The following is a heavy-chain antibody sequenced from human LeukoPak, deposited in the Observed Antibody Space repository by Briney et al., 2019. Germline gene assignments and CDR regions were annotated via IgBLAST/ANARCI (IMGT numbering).Heavy chain of an antibody. D-gene: IGHD3-9*01. CDR2: IWYDGSNK. J-gene: IGHJ4*02. Sequence: PGGSLRLSCAASGFTFSSYGMHWVRQAPGKGLEWVAVIWYDGSNKYYADSVKGRFTISRDNSKNTLYLQMNSLRAEDTAVYYCARSVGYYNVDYWGQGTLVTVSS. CDR3: ARSVGYYNVDY. V-gene: IGHV3-33*01. CDR1: GFTFSSYG.